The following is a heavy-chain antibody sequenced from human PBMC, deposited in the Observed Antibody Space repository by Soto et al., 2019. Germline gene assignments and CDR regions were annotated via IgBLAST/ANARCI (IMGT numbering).Heavy chain of an antibody. J-gene: IGHJ4*02. D-gene: IGHD6-19*01. CDR2: IYPGDSDT. Sequence: GESLKISCKCSGYSFTSYWIVWVRQMPGKGLEWMGIIYPGDSDTRYSPSFQGQVTISADKSISTAYLQWSSLKASDTAVYYCTTVPSRGYRIAVAAIDYWGQGTLVTVSS. CDR3: TTVPSRGYRIAVAAIDY. V-gene: IGHV5-51*01. CDR1: GYSFTSYW.